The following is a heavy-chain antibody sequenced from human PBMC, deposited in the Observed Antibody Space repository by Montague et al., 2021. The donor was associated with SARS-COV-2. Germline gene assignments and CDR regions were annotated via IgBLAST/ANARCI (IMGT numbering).Heavy chain of an antibody. J-gene: IGHJ4*02. CDR3: AGLTAGYCSGGSCYLRTGFDY. D-gene: IGHD2-15*01. Sequence: TLSLTCTVSGGSISSGGYYWSWIRQHPGKGLEWIGYIYYSGSTYYNPSLKSRVTISVDTSKNQFSLKLSSVTAADTAVYYCAGLTAGYCSGGSCYLRTGFDYWGQGTLVTVSS. CDR1: GGSISSGGYY. V-gene: IGHV4-31*03. CDR2: IYYSGST.